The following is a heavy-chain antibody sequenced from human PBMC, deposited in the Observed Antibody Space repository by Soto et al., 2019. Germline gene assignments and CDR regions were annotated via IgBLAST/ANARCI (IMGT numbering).Heavy chain of an antibody. CDR2: IDPSDSYT. D-gene: IGHD3-10*01. CDR3: ARHDYYGSGSPGNYGMDV. J-gene: IGHJ6*02. CDR1: GYSFTSYW. Sequence: GESLKISCKGSGYSFTSYWIGWVRQMPGKGLEWMGRIDPSDSYTNYSPSFQGHVTISADKSISTAYLQWSSLKASDTAMYYRARHDYYGSGSPGNYGMDVWGQGTTVTVSS. V-gene: IGHV5-10-1*01.